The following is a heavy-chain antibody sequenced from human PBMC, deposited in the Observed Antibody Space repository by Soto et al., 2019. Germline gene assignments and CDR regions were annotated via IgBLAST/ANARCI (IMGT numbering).Heavy chain of an antibody. CDR3: ARERALLLWFGEFDY. D-gene: IGHD3-10*01. Sequence: ASVKVSCKASGYTFTSYGISWVRQAPGQGLEWMGWINAYNGNTNYAQKLQGRVTITRDTSASTAYMELSSLRSEDTAVYYCARERALLLWFGEFDYWGQGTLVTVSS. CDR2: INAYNGNT. CDR1: GYTFTSYG. V-gene: IGHV1-18*01. J-gene: IGHJ4*02.